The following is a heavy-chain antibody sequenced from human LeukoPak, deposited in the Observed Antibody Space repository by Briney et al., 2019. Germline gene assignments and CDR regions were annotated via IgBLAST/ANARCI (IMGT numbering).Heavy chain of an antibody. CDR3: AKEAGYSSSSAYYYYMDV. CDR2: ISSSGSST. CDR1: GFTFNNYA. D-gene: IGHD6-6*01. J-gene: IGHJ6*03. V-gene: IGHV3-23*01. Sequence: GGSLRLSCAASGFTFNNYAMGWVRQAPGKGLEWVSAISSSGSSTYYADSVKGRFTASRDNSNNTLYLQMNSLRAEDTAVYYCAKEAGYSSSSAYYYYMDVWGKGTTVTVSS.